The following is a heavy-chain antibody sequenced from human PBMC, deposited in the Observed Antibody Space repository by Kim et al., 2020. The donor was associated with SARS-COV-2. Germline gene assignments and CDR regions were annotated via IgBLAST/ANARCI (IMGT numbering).Heavy chain of an antibody. CDR1: GFTFSSYG. V-gene: IGHV3-33*01. D-gene: IGHD6-13*01. CDR2: IWYDGSNK. CDR3: ARDHGAAASGMDV. J-gene: IGHJ6*02. Sequence: GGSLRLSCAASGFTFSSYGMHWVRQAPGKGLEWVAVIWYDGSNKYYADSVKGRFTISRDNSKNTLYLQMNSLRAEDTAVYYCARDHGAAASGMDVWGQGTTVTVSS.